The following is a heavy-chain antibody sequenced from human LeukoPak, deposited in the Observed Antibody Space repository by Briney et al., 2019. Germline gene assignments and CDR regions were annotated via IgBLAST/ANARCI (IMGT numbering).Heavy chain of an antibody. CDR1: GCTFISYL. V-gene: IGHV3-7*01. CDR3: ARQQQQLGPGGYYYYMDV. J-gene: IGHJ6*03. CDR2: IKQDGSEK. D-gene: IGHD6-13*01. Sequence: GGGLRLSCAASGCTFISYLMSWVRPAPAKGVAWVANIKQDGSEKYYVDSVKGRFTISRDNAKNSLYLQMNSLRAEDTAVYYCARQQQQLGPGGYYYYMDVWGKGTTVTVSS.